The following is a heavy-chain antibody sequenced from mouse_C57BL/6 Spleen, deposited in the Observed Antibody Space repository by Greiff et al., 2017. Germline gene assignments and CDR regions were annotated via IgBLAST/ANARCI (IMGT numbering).Heavy chain of an antibody. CDR2: IYPGSGNT. D-gene: IGHD1-1*01. CDR3: ARVGNYGSSVYAMDY. V-gene: IGHV1-76*01. CDR1: GYTFTDYY. J-gene: IGHJ4*01. Sequence: VQLQQSGAELVRPGASVKLSCKASGYTFTDYYINWVKQRPGQGLEWIARIYPGSGNTYYNEKFKGKATLTAETSSSTAYMQLSSLTSEDSAVYFCARVGNYGSSVYAMDYWGQGTSVTVSS.